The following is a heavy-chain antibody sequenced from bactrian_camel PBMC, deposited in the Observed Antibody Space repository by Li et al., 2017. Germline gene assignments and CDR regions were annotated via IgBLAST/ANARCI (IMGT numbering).Heavy chain of an antibody. J-gene: IGHJ4*01. CDR3: ATLSGGWSFGY. Sequence: QLVESGGGLVQPGESLRLSCVVSALTFSFNDYAMAWFRQAPGKEREGVGSYERYGATTYADSVKGRFSISRDNAKNTLYLRMNNLKTEDTAVYYCATLSGGWSFGYWGQGTQVTVS. CDR1: ALTFSFNDYA. V-gene: IGHV3S65*01. D-gene: IGHD7*01. CDR2: ERYGAT.